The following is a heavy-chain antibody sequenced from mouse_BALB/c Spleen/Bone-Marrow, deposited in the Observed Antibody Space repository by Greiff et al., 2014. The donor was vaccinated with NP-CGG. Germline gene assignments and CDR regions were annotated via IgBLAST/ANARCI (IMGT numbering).Heavy chain of an antibody. J-gene: IGHJ2*01. CDR1: GYTFTSYV. Sequence: EVKLVESGPELVKPGASVKMSCKASGYTFTSYVMHWVKQKPGQGLEWIGYINPYNDGTKYNEKLKGKATLTSDKSSSTAYMELSSLTSEDSAVYYCAREGVDYFDYWGQGTTLTVST. CDR2: INPYNDGT. V-gene: IGHV1-14*01. CDR3: AREGVDYFDY.